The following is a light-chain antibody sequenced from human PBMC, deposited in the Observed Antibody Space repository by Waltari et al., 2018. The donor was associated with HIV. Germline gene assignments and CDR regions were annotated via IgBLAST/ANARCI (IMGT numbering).Light chain of an antibody. CDR1: SFNFGSNT. V-gene: IGLV1-44*01. J-gene: IGLJ2*01. CDR3: ATWDDTLNGVI. Sequence: QPVLTQPPSASGPPGQRVAISCSGSSFNFGSNTVNWYQQVPGTAPKLLIFGDYQRPSWVPDLFSGSKSGTSASRAISGLQSEDESNHYCATWDDTLNGVIFGGGTKVTVL. CDR2: GDY.